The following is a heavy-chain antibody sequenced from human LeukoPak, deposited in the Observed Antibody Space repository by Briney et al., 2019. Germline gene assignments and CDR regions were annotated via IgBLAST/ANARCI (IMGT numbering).Heavy chain of an antibody. CDR2: IYHSGST. CDR1: GGSISSSIW. V-gene: IGHV4-4*02. Sequence: PSETLSLTCAVSGGSISSSIWWSWLRSPPGKGLEWTGEIYHSGSTNYNPSLKSRVTISVDKSKNQFSLKLSSVTAADTAVYYCATLRFGELLPFDYWGQGTLVTVSS. J-gene: IGHJ4*02. CDR3: ATLRFGELLPFDY. D-gene: IGHD3-10*01.